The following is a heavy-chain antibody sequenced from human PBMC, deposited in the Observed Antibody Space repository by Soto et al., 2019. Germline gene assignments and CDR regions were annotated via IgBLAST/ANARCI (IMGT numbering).Heavy chain of an antibody. Sequence: EVQLVESGGGLVKPGGSLRLSCAASGFTFSSYSMNWVRQAAGKGLEWVSSISSSSSYIYYADSVKGRFTISRDNAKNSLYLQMNSLRAEDTAVYYCARPDSSGYYSPLDYWGQGTLVTVSS. J-gene: IGHJ4*02. D-gene: IGHD3-22*01. CDR2: ISSSSSYI. V-gene: IGHV3-21*01. CDR3: ARPDSSGYYSPLDY. CDR1: GFTFSSYS.